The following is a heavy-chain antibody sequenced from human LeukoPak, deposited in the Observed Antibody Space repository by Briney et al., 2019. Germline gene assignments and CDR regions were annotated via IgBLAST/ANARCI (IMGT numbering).Heavy chain of an antibody. D-gene: IGHD6-19*01. Sequence: PSETLSLTCTVSGGSISSYYWSWIRQPPGEGLEWIGYIYYSGSTNYNPSLKSRVTISVDTSKNQFSLKLSSVTAADTAVYYCATGGWPTDRYYFDYWGQGTLVTVSS. J-gene: IGHJ4*02. CDR3: ATGGWPTDRYYFDY. CDR1: GGSISSYY. CDR2: IYYSGST. V-gene: IGHV4-59*01.